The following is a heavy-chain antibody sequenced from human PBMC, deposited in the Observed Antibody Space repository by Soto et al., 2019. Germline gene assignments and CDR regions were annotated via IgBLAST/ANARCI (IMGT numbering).Heavy chain of an antibody. CDR1: GFTFSSYW. J-gene: IGHJ4*02. Sequence: GGSLRLSCAASGFTFSSYWMSWVRQAPGKGLEWVANIKQDGSEKYYVDSVKGRFTIARDNAKNSLYLQMNSLRAEDTAVYYCARASYLSTVTTAYYFDYWGQGTLVTVSS. V-gene: IGHV3-7*01. CDR2: IKQDGSEK. CDR3: ARASYLSTVTTAYYFDY. D-gene: IGHD4-17*01.